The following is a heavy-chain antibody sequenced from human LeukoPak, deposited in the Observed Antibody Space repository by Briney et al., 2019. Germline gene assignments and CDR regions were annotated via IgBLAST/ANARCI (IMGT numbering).Heavy chain of an antibody. CDR1: GYIFTSYD. CDR3: ARGLVDWFDP. CDR2: MNPNSGNT. Sequence: ASVKVSCKASGYIFTSYDISWVRQATGQGLEWMGWMNPNSGNTDYAQKFQGRVTMTRNTSISTAYMELSGLRSEDTAVYYCARGLVDWFDPWGQGTLVTVSS. V-gene: IGHV1-8*01. J-gene: IGHJ5*02.